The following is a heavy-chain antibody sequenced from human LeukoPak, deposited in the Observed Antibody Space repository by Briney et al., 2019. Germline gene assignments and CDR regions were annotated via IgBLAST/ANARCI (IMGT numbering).Heavy chain of an antibody. CDR1: GGSIRSYY. CDR3: ARQYYYGSGRDIDL. D-gene: IGHD3-10*01. CDR2: IYYSGST. V-gene: IGHV4-59*01. J-gene: IGHJ5*02. Sequence: SETLSLTCTGSGGSIRSYYWSWLRQPPGKGLEWIANIYYSGSTNYNPSLKSRVTISLDTSKNQVSLKLSSVTAADTAVYYCARQYYYGSGRDIDLWGQGTLVTVPS.